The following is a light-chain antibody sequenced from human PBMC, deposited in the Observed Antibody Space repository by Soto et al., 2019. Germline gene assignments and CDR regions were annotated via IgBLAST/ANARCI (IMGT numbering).Light chain of an antibody. CDR3: SAYTSSSSYV. V-gene: IGLV2-14*01. J-gene: IGLJ1*01. CDR2: DVS. CDR1: SSDVGGYNY. Sequence: QCALTQPSSVTGSPGRSITIPCPRTSSDVGGYNYVSWYQQHPGKAPKLMIYDVSNRPSGVSNRFSGSKSGNTASLTISGLQAEDEADYSCSAYTSSSSYVVGPGTKVTDL.